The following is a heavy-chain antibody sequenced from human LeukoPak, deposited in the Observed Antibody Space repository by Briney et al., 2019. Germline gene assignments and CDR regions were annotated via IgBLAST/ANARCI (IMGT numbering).Heavy chain of an antibody. Sequence: GGSLRLSCAASGFTFSGYAMAWVRQAPGKRLEGVSSITITGSSPSYADSVKGRFTVSRDNSKNTLYLQMNSLRAEDTAVYFCAKSSSSWSYYFNYWGQGTLVTVSS. D-gene: IGHD6-13*01. CDR3: AKSSSSWSYYFNY. CDR1: GFTFSGYA. CDR2: ITITGSSP. J-gene: IGHJ4*02. V-gene: IGHV3-23*01.